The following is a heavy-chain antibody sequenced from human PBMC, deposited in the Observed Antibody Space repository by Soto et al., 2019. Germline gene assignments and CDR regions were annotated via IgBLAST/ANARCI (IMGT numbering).Heavy chain of an antibody. CDR3: AGGRADSAGSSLGRRMDV. V-gene: IGHV4-61*01. D-gene: IGHD3-10*01. J-gene: IGHJ6*02. CDR2: TSVTGAM. CDR1: GEAVGSGQSY. Sequence: QVQLQESGPGLVKPSETLSLLCFVSGEAVGSGQSYWNWVRQAPGKGLEWIGHTSVTGAMKYSASLKSRVTMSVDTSKSQISLTLTSVTAADSATYFCAGGRADSAGSSLGRRMDVWGQGTTVTVAS.